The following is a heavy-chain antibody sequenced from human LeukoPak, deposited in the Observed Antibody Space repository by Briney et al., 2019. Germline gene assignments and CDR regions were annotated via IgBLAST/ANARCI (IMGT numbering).Heavy chain of an antibody. Sequence: GGSLRLSCAVSGFDFNNYVMHWVRQAPGKGMDWVAVISYDGSNIFYSDSVKGRFTIARDNSKNTVYVQMSSLRPEDTAVYYCAREMAATETFDYWGQGTLVTVSS. J-gene: IGHJ4*02. V-gene: IGHV3-30*04. D-gene: IGHD5-24*01. CDR3: AREMAATETFDY. CDR2: ISYDGSNI. CDR1: GFDFNNYV.